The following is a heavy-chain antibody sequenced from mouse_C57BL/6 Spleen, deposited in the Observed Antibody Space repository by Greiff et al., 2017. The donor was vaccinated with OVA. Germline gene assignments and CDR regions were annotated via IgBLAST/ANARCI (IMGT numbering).Heavy chain of an antibody. J-gene: IGHJ2*01. CDR1: GYTFTDYE. CDR3: TREDSNPDY. Sequence: VQLQESGAELVRPGASVTLSCKASGYTFTDYEMHWVKQTPVHGLEWIGAIDPETGGTAYNQKFKGKAILTADKSSSTAYMELRSLTSEDSAVYYCTREDSNPDYWGKGTTLTVSS. V-gene: IGHV1-15*01. CDR2: IDPETGGT. D-gene: IGHD2-5*01.